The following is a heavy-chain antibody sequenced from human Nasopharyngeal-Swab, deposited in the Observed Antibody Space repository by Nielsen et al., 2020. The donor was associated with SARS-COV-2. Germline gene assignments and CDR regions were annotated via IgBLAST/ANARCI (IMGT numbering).Heavy chain of an antibody. CDR3: ARGQYCSSTSCYARGYYYYYGMDV. V-gene: IGHV3-21*01. D-gene: IGHD2-2*01. Sequence: GESLKISCAASGFTFSSYSMNWVRQAPGKGLEWVSSISSSSSYIYYADSVKGRFTISRDNAKNSLYRQMNSLRAKDTAVYYCARGQYCSSTSCYARGYYYYYGMDVWGQGTTVTVSS. CDR1: GFTFSSYS. CDR2: ISSSSSYI. J-gene: IGHJ6*02.